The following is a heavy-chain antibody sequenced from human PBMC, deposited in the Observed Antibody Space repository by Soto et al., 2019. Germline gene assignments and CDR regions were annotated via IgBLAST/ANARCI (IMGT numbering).Heavy chain of an antibody. J-gene: IGHJ4*02. CDR3: VRAAARGDD. D-gene: IGHD3-10*01. CDR1: GFSFSGYW. CDR2: INTDGSSR. V-gene: IGHV3-74*01. Sequence: GGSLRLSCAASGFSFSGYWIHWVRQAPGKGLVWVSRINTDGSSRTYADSVKGRFTISRDNGKNTLYLQMNSLRVEDTAVYYCVRAAARGDDWGQGTLVTVSS.